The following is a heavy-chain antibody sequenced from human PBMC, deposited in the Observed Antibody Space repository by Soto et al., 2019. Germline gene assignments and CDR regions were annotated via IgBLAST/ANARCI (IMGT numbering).Heavy chain of an antibody. CDR1: GFSLSTNGVG. Sequence: QITLKESGPTLVKPTQTLTLTCTFSGFSLSTNGVGVGWIRQPPGKALEWLALLYWDDSKEYSPSLRSRLTITKDTPKHPVGLTMPNRAPVDTTTSYLTTKVGGGRILDFWGQGTLVTVSS. V-gene: IGHV2-5*02. CDR2: LYWDDSK. CDR3: TTKVGGGRILDF. J-gene: IGHJ4*02. D-gene: IGHD3-16*01.